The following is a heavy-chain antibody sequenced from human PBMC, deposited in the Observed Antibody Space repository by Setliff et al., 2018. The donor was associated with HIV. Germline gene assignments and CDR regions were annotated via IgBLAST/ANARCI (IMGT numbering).Heavy chain of an antibody. J-gene: IGHJ4*02. CDR2: MSIGGHIK. V-gene: IGHV3-33*08. Sequence: PGGSLRLSCAATGFTFTSYVLHWVRQAPGKGLEWVAVMSIGGHIKIYADSVKGRFTISRDNAKNSLNLQMNSLRAEDTAVYYCARVRSPFYFDYWGQGTLVTVSS. CDR1: GFTFTSYV. CDR3: ARVRSPFYFDY.